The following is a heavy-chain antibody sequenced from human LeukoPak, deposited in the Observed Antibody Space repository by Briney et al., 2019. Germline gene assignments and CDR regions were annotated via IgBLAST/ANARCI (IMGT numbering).Heavy chain of an antibody. CDR3: ARAGGSGWFDP. Sequence: GGSLRLSCAASGFTFRNYWMHWVRQAPGKGLLWVSRINIDGSTRYADSVEGRFTISRDNAKNTLYLQMNSLRAEDTAVYYCARAGGSGWFDPWGQGTLVTVSS. CDR1: GFTFRNYW. CDR2: INIDGST. J-gene: IGHJ5*02. V-gene: IGHV3-74*01. D-gene: IGHD3-10*01.